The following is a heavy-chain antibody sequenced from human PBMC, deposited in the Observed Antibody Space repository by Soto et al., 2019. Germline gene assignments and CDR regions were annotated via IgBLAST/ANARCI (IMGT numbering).Heavy chain of an antibody. CDR3: ARDGGFAH. CDR1: GGSISSGDYY. V-gene: IGHV4-30-4*01. CDR2: SYYSGST. D-gene: IGHD3-3*01. Sequence: QVQLQESGPGLVKFSQTLALTCTVSGGSISSGDYYWSWIRKQPGKGLEWIGYSYYSGSTYYNPSLKSRVTISVDTSKNQCSLKLSSVTATDTAVYYCARDGGFAHWGQGTLVTVSS. J-gene: IGHJ5*02.